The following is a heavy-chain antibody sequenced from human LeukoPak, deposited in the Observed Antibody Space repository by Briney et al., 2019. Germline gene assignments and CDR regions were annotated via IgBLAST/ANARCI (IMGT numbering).Heavy chain of an antibody. CDR3: ARDHFYGSGTYNYFDY. CDR2: INAGNGNT. CDR1: GYIFTSYV. Sequence: GASVKVSCKTSGYIFTSYVIHWVRQAPGQRLEWMGWINAGNGNTEYSQKFQGRVTIARDTSASTAYMELSSLRSEDTAVYYCARDHFYGSGTYNYFDYWGQGTLVTVSS. D-gene: IGHD3-10*01. V-gene: IGHV1-3*01. J-gene: IGHJ4*02.